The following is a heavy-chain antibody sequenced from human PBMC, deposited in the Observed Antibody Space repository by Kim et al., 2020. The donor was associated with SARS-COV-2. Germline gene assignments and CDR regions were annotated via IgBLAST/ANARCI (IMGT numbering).Heavy chain of an antibody. Sequence: ASVKVSCKASGYTFTSYGISWVRQAPGQGLEWMGWISAYNGNTNYAQKLQGRVTMTTDTSTSTAYMELRSLRSDDTAVYYCARGAPQYDYVWGSYRYFGRQGRGGEGDVTDDAFDIWGQGTMVTVSS. J-gene: IGHJ3*02. CDR3: ARGAPQYDYVWGSYRYFGRQGRGGEGDVTDDAFDI. CDR2: ISAYNGNT. CDR1: GYTFTSYG. D-gene: IGHD3-16*02. V-gene: IGHV1-18*04.